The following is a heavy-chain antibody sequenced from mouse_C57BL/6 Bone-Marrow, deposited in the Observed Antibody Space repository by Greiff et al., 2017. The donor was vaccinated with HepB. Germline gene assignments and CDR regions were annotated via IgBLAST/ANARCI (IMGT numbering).Heavy chain of an antibody. J-gene: IGHJ3*01. CDR1: GFTFSDYG. CDR2: ISNLAYSI. D-gene: IGHD2-13*01. CDR3: ARHGDYTSFAY. V-gene: IGHV5-15*01. Sequence: EVKVVDSGGGLVQPGGSLKLSCAASGFTFSDYGMAWVRQAPRKGPEWVAFISNLAYSIYYADTVTGRFTISRENAKNTLYLEMSSLRSEDTAMYYCARHGDYTSFAYWGQGTLVTVSA.